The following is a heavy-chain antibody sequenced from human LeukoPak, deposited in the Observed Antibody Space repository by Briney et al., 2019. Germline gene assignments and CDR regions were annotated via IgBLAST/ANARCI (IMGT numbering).Heavy chain of an antibody. CDR1: GGSISSYY. J-gene: IGHJ5*02. V-gene: IGHV4-59*01. Sequence: SETLSLTCTVPGGSISSYYWSWIRQPPGKGLEWNGYIYYSGSTNYNPSLKSPVTLSVATSKNQFSLKLSSVTAADTAMFYLARTWSIWLDPGGQGTLDTVSS. D-gene: IGHD3-3*01. CDR2: IYYSGST. CDR3: ARTWSIWLDP.